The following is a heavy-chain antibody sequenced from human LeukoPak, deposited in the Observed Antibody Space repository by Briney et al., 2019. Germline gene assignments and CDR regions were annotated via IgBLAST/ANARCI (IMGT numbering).Heavy chain of an antibody. CDR2: IYHSGST. J-gene: IGHJ4*02. V-gene: IGHV4-38-2*01. CDR1: GYSISSGYY. D-gene: IGHD5-18*01. CDR3: ARGAAGYSYRIDY. Sequence: PSETLSLTCAVSGYSISSGYYWGWIRQPPGKGLEWIGSIYHSGSTYYNPSLKGRVTISVDTSKNQFSLKLSSVTAADTAGYYCARGAAGYSYRIDYWGQGTLVTVSS.